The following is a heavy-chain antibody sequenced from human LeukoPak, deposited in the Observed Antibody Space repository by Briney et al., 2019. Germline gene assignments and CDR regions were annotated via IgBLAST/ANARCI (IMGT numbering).Heavy chain of an antibody. CDR2: MNPNSDNT. Sequence: GASVKVSCKASGYSFTSYDINWVRQAPGQGLEWMGWMNPNSDNTVYAQKFQGRVTMTRNTSISTAYMELSSLRSEDTAVYYCARGRYGDFEFEYWGQGTLVSVSS. V-gene: IGHV1-8*01. D-gene: IGHD4-17*01. CDR1: GYSFTSYD. J-gene: IGHJ4*02. CDR3: ARGRYGDFEFEY.